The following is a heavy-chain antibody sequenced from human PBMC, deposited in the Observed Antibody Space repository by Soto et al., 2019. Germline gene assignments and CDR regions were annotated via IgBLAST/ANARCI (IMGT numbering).Heavy chain of an antibody. CDR3: ARDTTVTTRRAPVDP. Sequence: QVQLVESGGGVVQPGRSLRLSCAASGFTFSNYAMHWVRQAPGKGLEWVAVISYDGSNKHYADSVKGRFTISRDNSKNTLFLQMNSLRTEETSVYYCARDTTVTTRRAPVDPWGQGTLVTVSS. J-gene: IGHJ5*02. D-gene: IGHD4-17*01. CDR1: GFTFSNYA. V-gene: IGHV3-30-3*01. CDR2: ISYDGSNK.